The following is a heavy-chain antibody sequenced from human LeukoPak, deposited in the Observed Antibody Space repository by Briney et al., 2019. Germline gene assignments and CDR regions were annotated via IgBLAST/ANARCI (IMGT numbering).Heavy chain of an antibody. J-gene: IGHJ4*02. Sequence: ASVKVSCTASGYTFTGYYMHWVRQAPGQGLEWMGWINPNSGGTNYAQKFQGRVTMTRDTSISTAYMELSRLRSDDTAAYYCARDLSADIVVVPAAIQSYWGQGTLVTVSS. CDR2: INPNSGGT. V-gene: IGHV1-2*02. CDR1: GYTFTGYY. D-gene: IGHD2-2*01. CDR3: ARDLSADIVVVPAAIQSY.